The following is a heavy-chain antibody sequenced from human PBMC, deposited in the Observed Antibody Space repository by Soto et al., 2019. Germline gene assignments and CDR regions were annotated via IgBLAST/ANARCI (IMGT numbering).Heavy chain of an antibody. J-gene: IGHJ6*02. V-gene: IGHV3-66*01. Sequence: ETLSLTCTVSGGSISSYYWSWVRQAPGKGLEWVSVIYSGGSTYYADSVKGRFTISRDNSKNTLYLQMNSLRAEDTAVYYCARDQGTGTKNYYGMDVWGQGTTVTVSS. CDR3: ARDQGTGTKNYYGMDV. CDR2: IYSGGST. D-gene: IGHD1-7*01. CDR1: GGSISSYY.